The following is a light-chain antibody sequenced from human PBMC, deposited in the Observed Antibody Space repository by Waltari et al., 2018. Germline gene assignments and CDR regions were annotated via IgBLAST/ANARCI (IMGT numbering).Light chain of an antibody. Sequence: QTVVTQEPSLSVSPGGTVTLTCALSSGSVSSTSYASWYQQTPGQARRTLFYKSNPRSSGVPDLFSCSILGNKAALTITGAQADDESDYYCLFYMGSGIWVFGGGTRLTVL. V-gene: IGLV8-61*01. CDR1: SGSVSSTSY. J-gene: IGLJ3*02. CDR2: KSN. CDR3: LFYMGSGIWV.